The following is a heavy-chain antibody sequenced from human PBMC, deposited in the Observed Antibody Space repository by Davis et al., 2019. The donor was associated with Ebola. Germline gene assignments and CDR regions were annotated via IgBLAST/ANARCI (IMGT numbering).Heavy chain of an antibody. CDR3: ARGDMITFGGVDYGMDV. V-gene: IGHV3-7*01. J-gene: IGHJ6*02. D-gene: IGHD3-16*01. CDR2: IKQDGSEK. Sequence: ETLSLTCTVSGGSVSSGSYYWSWVRQAPGKGLEWVANIKQDGSEKYYVDSVKGRFTISRDNAKNSLYLQMNSLRAEDTAVYYCARGDMITFGGVDYGMDVWGQGTTVTVSS. CDR1: GGSVSSGSYY.